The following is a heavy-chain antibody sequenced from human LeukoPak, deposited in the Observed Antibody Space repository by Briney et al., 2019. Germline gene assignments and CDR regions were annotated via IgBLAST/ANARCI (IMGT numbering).Heavy chain of an antibody. Sequence: ASVKVSCKASGYTLTSYGITWVRQAPGQGLEWLGWISGYNGNTNYAQKFQGRVTMTTDTSTSTAYMELRSLRSYDTAVYYCARAGLGSSSNDYWGQGTLVTVSS. CDR3: ARAGLGSSSNDY. CDR1: GYTLTSYG. J-gene: IGHJ4*02. CDR2: ISGYNGNT. D-gene: IGHD6-6*01. V-gene: IGHV1-18*01.